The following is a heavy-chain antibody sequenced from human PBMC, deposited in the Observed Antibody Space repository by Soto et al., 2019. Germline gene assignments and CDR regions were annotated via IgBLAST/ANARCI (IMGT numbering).Heavy chain of an antibody. CDR2: IYYSGST. Sequence: QVQLQESGPGLVKPSQTLSLTCTVSGGSISSGGYYWSWIRQHPGKGLEWIGYIYYSGSTYYNPSLKSRVTISVDTSKNQFSLKLSSVTAADTAVYYCARARRINLTTPGGLGYWGQGTLVTVSS. CDR1: GGSISSGGYY. CDR3: ARARRINLTTPGGLGY. V-gene: IGHV4-31*03. J-gene: IGHJ4*02. D-gene: IGHD4-17*01.